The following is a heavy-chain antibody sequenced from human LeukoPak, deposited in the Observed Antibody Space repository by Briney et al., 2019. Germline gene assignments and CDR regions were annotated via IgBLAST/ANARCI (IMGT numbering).Heavy chain of an antibody. CDR1: GFTFSNYA. CDR2: ISGSGDST. V-gene: IGHV3-23*01. Sequence: GGSLRLSCAASGFTFSNYAMSWVRQAPGQGLEWVSTISGSGDSTYYADSVKGRFTISRDNSKNTLYLQMNSLRAEDTAVYYCAKRASVTNYYFGMDVWGQGTTVTVSS. J-gene: IGHJ6*02. CDR3: AKRASVTNYYFGMDV.